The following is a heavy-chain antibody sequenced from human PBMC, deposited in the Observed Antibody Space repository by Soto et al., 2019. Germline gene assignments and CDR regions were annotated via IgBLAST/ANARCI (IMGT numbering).Heavy chain of an antibody. CDR1: GGTFSSYA. J-gene: IGHJ4*02. CDR3: AREPYDSSGYPRSYFDY. Sequence: ASVKVSCKASGGTFSSYAISWVRQAPGQGLEWMGGIIPIFGTANYAQKFQGRVTITADESTSTAYMELSSLRSEDTAVYYRAREPYDSSGYPRSYFDYWGQGTLVTVSA. D-gene: IGHD3-22*01. V-gene: IGHV1-69*13. CDR2: IIPIFGTA.